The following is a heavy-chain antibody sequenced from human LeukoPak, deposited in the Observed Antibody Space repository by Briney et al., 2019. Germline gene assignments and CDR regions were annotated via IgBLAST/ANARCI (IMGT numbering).Heavy chain of an antibody. D-gene: IGHD2-21*02. V-gene: IGHV1-18*01. CDR1: GYTFTSYG. CDR2: ISAYNGNT. J-gene: IGHJ4*02. CDR3: ARDLGAYCGGDCYLYYFDY. Sequence: ASVKVSCKASGYTFTSYGISWVRQAPGQGLEWMGWISAYNGNTNYAQKLQGRVTMTTDTSTSTAYMELRSLRSDDTAVYYCARDLGAYCGGDCYLYYFDYWGQGTLVTVSS.